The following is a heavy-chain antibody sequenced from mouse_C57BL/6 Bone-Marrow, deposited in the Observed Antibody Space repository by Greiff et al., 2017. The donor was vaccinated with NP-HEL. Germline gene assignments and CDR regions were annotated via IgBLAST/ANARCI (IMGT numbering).Heavy chain of an antibody. J-gene: IGHJ4*01. CDR1: GFTFSDYY. V-gene: IGHV5-12*01. CDR2: ISNGGGST. D-gene: IGHD2-4*01. Sequence: EVQRVESGGGLVQPGGSLKLSCAASGFTFSDYYMYWVRQTPEKRLEWVAYISNGGGSTYYPDTVKGRFTISRDNAKNTLYLQMSRLKSEDTAMYYCARHNDYDKGMDYWGQGTSVTVSS. CDR3: ARHNDYDKGMDY.